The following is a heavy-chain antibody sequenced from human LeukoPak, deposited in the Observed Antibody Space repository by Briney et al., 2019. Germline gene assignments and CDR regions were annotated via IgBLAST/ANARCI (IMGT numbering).Heavy chain of an antibody. D-gene: IGHD6-19*01. CDR1: GFSVSSSYY. CDR3: AVIALAGKDFDY. CDR2: LYHGGNT. V-gene: IGHV4-38-2*01. Sequence: PSETLSLSCAVSGFSVSSSYYWGWVRQPPGKGLEWIGSLYHGGNTYYTPSLEGRLTMSVDTSKSQFSLRLTSVTAADTAVYYCAVIALAGKDFDYWGQGTLATVSS. J-gene: IGHJ4*02.